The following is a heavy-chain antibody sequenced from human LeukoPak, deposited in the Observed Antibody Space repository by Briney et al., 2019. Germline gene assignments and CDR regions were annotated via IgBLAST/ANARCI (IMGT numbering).Heavy chain of an antibody. CDR3: ARVFSPYDSSGFAVFRYYFDY. CDR1: GYSISSGYY. Sequence: SETLSLTCTVSGYSISSGYYWGWIRQPPGKGLEWIGSIYHSGSTYYNPSLKSRVTISVDTSKNQFSLKLSSVTAADTAVYYCARVFSPYDSSGFAVFRYYFDYWGQGTLVTVSS. D-gene: IGHD3-22*01. CDR2: IYHSGST. J-gene: IGHJ4*02. V-gene: IGHV4-38-2*02.